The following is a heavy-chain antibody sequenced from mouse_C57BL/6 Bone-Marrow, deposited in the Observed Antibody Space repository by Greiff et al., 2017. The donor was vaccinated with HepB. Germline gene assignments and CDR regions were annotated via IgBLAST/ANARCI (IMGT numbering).Heavy chain of an antibody. CDR2: IYPGSGST. Sequence: QVQLQQPGAELVKPGASVKMSCKASGYTFTSYWITWVKQRPGQGLEWIGDIYPGSGSTNYNEKFKSKATLTVDTSSSTAYMQLSSLTSEDSAVYDCARDYYGCYYAMDYWGQGTSVTVSS. CDR3: ARDYYGCYYAMDY. V-gene: IGHV1-55*01. CDR1: GYTFTSYW. D-gene: IGHD1-1*01. J-gene: IGHJ4*01.